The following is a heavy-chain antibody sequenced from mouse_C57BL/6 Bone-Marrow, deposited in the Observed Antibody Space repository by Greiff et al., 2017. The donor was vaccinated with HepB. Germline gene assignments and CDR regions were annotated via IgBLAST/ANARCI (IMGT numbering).Heavy chain of an antibody. D-gene: IGHD1-2*01. CDR2: IYPGSGST. V-gene: IGHV1-55*01. Sequence: VKLMESGAELVKPGASVKMSCKASGYTFTSYWITWVKQRPGQGLEWIGDIYPGSGSTNYNEKFKSKATLTVDTSSSTAYMQLSSLTSEDSAVYYCARRLGYWYFDVWGTGTTVTVSS. J-gene: IGHJ1*03. CDR3: ARRLGYWYFDV. CDR1: GYTFTSYW.